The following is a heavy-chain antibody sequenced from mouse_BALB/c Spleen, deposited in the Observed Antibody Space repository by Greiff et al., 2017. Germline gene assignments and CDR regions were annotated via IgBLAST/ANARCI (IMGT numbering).Heavy chain of an antibody. J-gene: IGHJ3*01. CDR1: GFSLTSYG. D-gene: IGHD2-3*01. CDR3: ARWDLDDGYYEAY. Sequence: VKLVESGPGLVAPSQSLSITCTVSGFSLTSYGVHWVRQPPGKGLEWLGVIWAGGSTNYNSALMSRLSISKDNSKSQVFLKMNSLQTDDTAMYYCARWDLDDGYYEAYWGQGTLVTVSA. CDR2: IWAGGST. V-gene: IGHV2-9*02.